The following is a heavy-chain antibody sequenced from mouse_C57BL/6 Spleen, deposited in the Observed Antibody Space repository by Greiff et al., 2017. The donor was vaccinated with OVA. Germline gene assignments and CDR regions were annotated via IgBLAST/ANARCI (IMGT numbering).Heavy chain of an antibody. CDR2: IRNKANGYTT. V-gene: IGHV7-3*01. CDR3: AKYGSSSYYAMDY. Sequence: EVHLVESGGGLVQPGGSLSLSCAASGFTFTDYYMSWVRQPPGKALEWLGFIRNKANGYTTEYSASVKGRFTISRDNSQSILYLQMNALRAEDSATYYCAKYGSSSYYAMDYWGQGTSVTVSS. D-gene: IGHD1-1*01. J-gene: IGHJ4*01. CDR1: GFTFTDYY.